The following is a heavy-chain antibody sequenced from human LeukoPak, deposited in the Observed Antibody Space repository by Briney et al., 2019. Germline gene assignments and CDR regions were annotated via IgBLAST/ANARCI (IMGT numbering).Heavy chain of an antibody. CDR2: IYSGGST. V-gene: IGHV3-53*01. CDR3: AKSPPPPLWSGYYPFDY. D-gene: IGHD3-3*01. CDR1: GFTVSSNY. Sequence: GGSLRLSCAASGFTVSSNYMSWVRQAPGKGLEWVSVIYSGGSTYYADSVKGRFTISRDNSKNTLYLQMNSLRAEDTAVYYCAKSPPPPLWSGYYPFDYWGQGTLVTVSS. J-gene: IGHJ4*02.